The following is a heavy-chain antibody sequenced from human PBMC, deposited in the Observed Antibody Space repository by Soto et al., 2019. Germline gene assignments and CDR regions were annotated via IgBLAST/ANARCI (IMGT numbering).Heavy chain of an antibody. CDR3: GAGDVYNPFNY. CDR1: GGTFSNYA. D-gene: IGHD1-1*01. Sequence: QVQLVQSGAEVKKTGSSVKVSCKASGGTFSNYAMSWVRQAPGQGLEWMGGVIPIFGTANYAQNFQGRVTITAYESTSTAYMDLISLRSEDTAVYYCGAGDVYNPFNYWGQGSLVTVSS. CDR2: VIPIFGTA. V-gene: IGHV1-69*12. J-gene: IGHJ4*02.